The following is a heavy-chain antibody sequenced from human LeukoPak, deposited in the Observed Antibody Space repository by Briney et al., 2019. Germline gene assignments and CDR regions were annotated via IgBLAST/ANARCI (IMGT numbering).Heavy chain of an antibody. CDR2: IHIRGST. V-gene: IGHV4-4*07. D-gene: IGHD6-19*01. CDR1: GGSISNCY. Sequence: SETLSLTCTVSGGSISNCYWGWIRQPAGKGLEWIGRIHIRGSTDYSPSLKSRVSMSVDTSKNQFFLRLRSVTAADTAVYYCVRDGTGDSSGWHLWGQGTLVTVSS. CDR3: VRDGTGDSSGWHL. J-gene: IGHJ4*02.